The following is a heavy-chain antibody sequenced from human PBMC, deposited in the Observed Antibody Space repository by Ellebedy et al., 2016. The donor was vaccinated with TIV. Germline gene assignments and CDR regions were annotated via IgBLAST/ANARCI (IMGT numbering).Heavy chain of an antibody. J-gene: IGHJ4*02. D-gene: IGHD6-19*01. Sequence: GESLKISCAASGFDVSSYYMSWIRQAPGKGLEWVSYITSSGTYTLYVDSVKGRFTVSRDNAKNSLYLEMNSLRVEDTAVYYCARAVAGSPDSWGQGTLVTVSS. CDR3: ARAVAGSPDS. V-gene: IGHV3-11*03. CDR1: GFDVSSYY. CDR2: ITSSGTYT.